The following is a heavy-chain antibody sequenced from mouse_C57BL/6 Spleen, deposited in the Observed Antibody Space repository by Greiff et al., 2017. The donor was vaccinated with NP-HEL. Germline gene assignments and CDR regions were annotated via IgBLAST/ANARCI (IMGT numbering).Heavy chain of an antibody. V-gene: IGHV1-54*01. CDR2: INPGSGGT. CDR3: ARRYYGSSYLDY. CDR1: GYAFTNYL. J-gene: IGHJ2*01. Sequence: QVQLQQSGAELVRPGTSVKVSCKASGYAFTNYLIEWVKQRPGQGLEWIGVINPGSGGTNYNEKFKGKATLTADKSSSTAYMQLSSLTSEDSAVYFCARRYYGSSYLDYWGQGTTLTVSS. D-gene: IGHD1-1*01.